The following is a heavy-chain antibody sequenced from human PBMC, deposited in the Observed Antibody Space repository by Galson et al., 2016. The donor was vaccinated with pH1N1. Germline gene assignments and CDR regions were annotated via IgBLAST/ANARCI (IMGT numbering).Heavy chain of an antibody. CDR3: ARLPRVEFLYYFDY. Sequence: SETLSLTCTVSGGSISSGSYYWSWIRQPAGKGLEWIGYIYTSGSTNYNPSLKSRVTISVATSKIQFSLKLISVTAADTAVYSCARLPRVEFLYYFDYWGQGTLGNVSS. CDR2: IYTSGST. V-gene: IGHV4-61*10. CDR1: GGSISSGSYY. J-gene: IGHJ4*02. D-gene: IGHD3-10*01.